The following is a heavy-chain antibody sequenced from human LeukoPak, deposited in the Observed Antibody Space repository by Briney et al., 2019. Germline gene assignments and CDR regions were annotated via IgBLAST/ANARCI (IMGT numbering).Heavy chain of an antibody. CDR2: IKSKADGGTT. Sequence: PGGSLRLSCAASGFTFSNAWMSWVRQAPGKGLEWVGRIKSKADGGTTDYAAPVKGRFIISRDDSKNTLYLQMNSLKTEDTAVYYCATVGHFDWSAPVDYWGQGTLVTVSS. V-gene: IGHV3-15*01. D-gene: IGHD3-9*01. J-gene: IGHJ4*02. CDR3: ATVGHFDWSAPVDY. CDR1: GFTFSNAW.